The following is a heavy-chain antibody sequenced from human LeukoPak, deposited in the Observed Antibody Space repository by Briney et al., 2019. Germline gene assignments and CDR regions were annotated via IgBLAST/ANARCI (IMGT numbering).Heavy chain of an antibody. J-gene: IGHJ4*02. V-gene: IGHV3-23*01. CDR2: ISGSGGST. Sequence: GGSLRLSCAASGFTFSSYAMSWVRQAPGKGLEWVSAISGSGGSTYYADSVKGRFTISRDNSKNTLYLQMNSLKTEDTAVYYCTTVSSGYIDYWGQGTLVTVSS. CDR3: TTVSSGYIDY. CDR1: GFTFSSYA. D-gene: IGHD3-22*01.